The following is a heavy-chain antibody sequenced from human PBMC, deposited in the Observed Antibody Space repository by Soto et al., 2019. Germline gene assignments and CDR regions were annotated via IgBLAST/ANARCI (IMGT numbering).Heavy chain of an antibody. CDR3: ARPTRQWLGLRYYYGMDV. D-gene: IGHD6-19*01. J-gene: IGHJ6*02. CDR1: GGSFSGYY. CDR2: INHSGST. V-gene: IGHV4-34*01. Sequence: SETLSLTCAVYGGSFSGYYWSWIRQPPAKGLEWIGEINHSGSTNYNPSLKSRVTISVDTSKNQFSLKLSSVTAADTAVYYCARPTRQWLGLRYYYGMDVWGQGTTVTVS.